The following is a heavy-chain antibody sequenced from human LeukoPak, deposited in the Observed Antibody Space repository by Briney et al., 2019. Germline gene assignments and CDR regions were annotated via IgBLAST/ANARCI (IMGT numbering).Heavy chain of an antibody. V-gene: IGHV4-4*07. Sequence: SETLSLTCTVSGGSISSYYWSWIRQPAGKGLEWIGRIYISGSTNYNPSLKSRVTMSVDTSKNQFSLKLSSVTAADTAVYYCARDRGTWNDDGFDYWGQGTLATVSS. CDR3: ARDRGTWNDDGFDY. CDR2: IYISGST. J-gene: IGHJ4*02. CDR1: GGSISSYY. D-gene: IGHD1-1*01.